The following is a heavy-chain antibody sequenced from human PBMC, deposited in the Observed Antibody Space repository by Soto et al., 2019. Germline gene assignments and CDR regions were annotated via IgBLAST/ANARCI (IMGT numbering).Heavy chain of an antibody. J-gene: IGHJ5*02. CDR3: ARERDWFDP. Sequence: QVQLVQSGAEVKKPGASVKVSCKASGYTFTRYDINWVRQATGQGLEWMGWMNPNSGNTVYAQRFQGRVTMTRNPSISTASMELSSLSSEDPAVYYCARERDWFDPWGQGTLVTVSS. V-gene: IGHV1-8*01. CDR2: MNPNSGNT. CDR1: GYTFTRYD.